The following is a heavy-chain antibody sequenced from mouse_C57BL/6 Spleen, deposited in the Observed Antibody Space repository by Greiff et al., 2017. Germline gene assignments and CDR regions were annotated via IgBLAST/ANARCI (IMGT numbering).Heavy chain of an antibody. D-gene: IGHD4-1*01. CDR2: IYPRSGNT. CDR3: ARLGTVFDV. J-gene: IGHJ1*03. V-gene: IGHV1-81*01. CDR1: GYTFTSYG. Sequence: QVQLQQSGAELARPGASVKLSCKASGYTFTSYGISWVKQRTGQGLGWIGEIYPRSGNTYYNEKFKGKATLTADKSSSTAYMELRSLTSEDSAVYFCARLGTVFDVWGTGTTVTVSS.